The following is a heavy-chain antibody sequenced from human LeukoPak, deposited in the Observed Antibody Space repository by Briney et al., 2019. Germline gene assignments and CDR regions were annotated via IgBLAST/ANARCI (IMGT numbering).Heavy chain of an antibody. J-gene: IGHJ5*02. D-gene: IGHD2-15*01. Sequence: ASVKVSCKASGYTFTGDYMHWVRQAPGQGLEWMGWINPRSGGTKYAQKFQGRVTMTRDTSINTAYMELSRLRSDDTALYYCAREAIVVVVAATGWFDPWGQGTLVTVSS. V-gene: IGHV1-2*02. CDR2: INPRSGGT. CDR1: GYTFTGDY. CDR3: AREAIVVVVAATGWFDP.